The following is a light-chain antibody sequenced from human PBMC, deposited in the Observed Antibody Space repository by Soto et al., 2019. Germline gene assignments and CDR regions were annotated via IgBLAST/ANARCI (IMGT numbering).Light chain of an antibody. V-gene: IGKV3-20*01. J-gene: IGKJ2*01. Sequence: EIVLTQSPGTLSLPPGKRATLSCRASQSVSSSYLAWYQQKPGQAPRLLIYGASSRATGIPDRFSGSGSGTDFTLTISRLEPEDFAVYYCQQYGSSPPYTFGQGTKLEIK. CDR2: GAS. CDR3: QQYGSSPPYT. CDR1: QSVSSSY.